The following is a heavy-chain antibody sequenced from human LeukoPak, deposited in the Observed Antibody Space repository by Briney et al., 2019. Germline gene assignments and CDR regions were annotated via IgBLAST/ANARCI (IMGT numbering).Heavy chain of an antibody. V-gene: IGHV3-21*01. Sequence: GGSLRLSCAASGFTLSSYSMNWVRQAPGKGLEWVSSISSSSSYIYYADSVKGRFTISRDNAKNSLYLQMNSLRAEDTAVYYCARELGYGYGHYFDYWGQGTLVTVSS. CDR3: ARELGYGYGHYFDY. J-gene: IGHJ4*02. CDR2: ISSSSSYI. D-gene: IGHD7-27*01. CDR1: GFTLSSYS.